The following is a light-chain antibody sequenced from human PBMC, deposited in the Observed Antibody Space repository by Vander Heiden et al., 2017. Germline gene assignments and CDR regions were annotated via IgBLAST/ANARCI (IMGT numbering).Light chain of an antibody. J-gene: IGKJ5*01. CDR3: QQRSNWPIT. CDR2: DAS. Sequence: EIVLTHSPATLSLSPGERATLSCRASQSVSSYLAWYQQKPGQAPRLLIYDASNRATGIPARFSGSGSGTDFTLTISSLEPDDFAVYYCQQRSNWPITFGQGTRLEIK. CDR1: QSVSSY. V-gene: IGKV3-11*01.